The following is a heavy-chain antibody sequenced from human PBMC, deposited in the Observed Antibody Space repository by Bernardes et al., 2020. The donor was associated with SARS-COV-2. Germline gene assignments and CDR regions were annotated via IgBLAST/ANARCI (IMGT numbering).Heavy chain of an antibody. V-gene: IGHV5-51*01. CDR1: GYRFSSYW. D-gene: IGHD1-26*01. CDR3: ATAWEGS. J-gene: IGHJ4*02. Sequence: GESLKISCQGSGYRFSSYWIACVRQVPGRGLEWVAMIYPGNSDTRYSPSFEGQVTVSVDNYLSTAYLQWSSLKASDTAIYYCATAWEGSWGQGTLVTVSS. CDR2: IYPGNSDT.